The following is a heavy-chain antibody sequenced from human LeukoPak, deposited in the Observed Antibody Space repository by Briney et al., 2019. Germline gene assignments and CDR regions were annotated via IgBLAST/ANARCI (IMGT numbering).Heavy chain of an antibody. Sequence: SVKVSCKASGGTFSSYAISWVRQAPGQGPEWMGGIIPIFGTANYAQKFQGRVTITTDESTSTAYMELSSLRSEDTAVYYCARGPSYDFWSGYFDYWGQGTLVTVSS. CDR1: GGTFSSYA. J-gene: IGHJ4*02. CDR3: ARGPSYDFWSGYFDY. V-gene: IGHV1-69*05. CDR2: IIPIFGTA. D-gene: IGHD3-3*01.